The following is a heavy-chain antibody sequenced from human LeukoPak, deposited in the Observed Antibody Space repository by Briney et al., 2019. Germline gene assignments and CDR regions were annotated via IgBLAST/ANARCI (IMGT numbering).Heavy chain of an antibody. J-gene: IGHJ4*02. CDR1: GFTFNSYG. CDR3: ARADYGSTYYFDY. V-gene: IGHV3-30*03. D-gene: IGHD3-10*01. CDR2: ISYDGTNK. Sequence: GRSLRLSCAASGFTFNSYGMHWVRQVPGKGLEWVAIISYDGTNKYYADSVKGRFTISRDNAKNSPYLQMNSLRAEDTAVYYCARADYGSTYYFDYWGQGTLVTVSS.